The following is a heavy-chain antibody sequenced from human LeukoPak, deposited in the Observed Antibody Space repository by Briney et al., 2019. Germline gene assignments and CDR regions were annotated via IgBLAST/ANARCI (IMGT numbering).Heavy chain of an antibody. Sequence: PSGTLSLTCAVSGGSISSSNWWSWVRQPPGKGLEWIGEIYHSGSTNYNPSPKSRVTISVDKSKNQFSLKLSSVTAADTAVYYCARVLRYCSGGNCYSGGLGYMDVWGKGTTVTVSS. CDR3: ARVLRYCSGGNCYSGGLGYMDV. CDR2: IYHSGST. V-gene: IGHV4-4*02. J-gene: IGHJ6*03. D-gene: IGHD2-15*01. CDR1: GGSISSSNW.